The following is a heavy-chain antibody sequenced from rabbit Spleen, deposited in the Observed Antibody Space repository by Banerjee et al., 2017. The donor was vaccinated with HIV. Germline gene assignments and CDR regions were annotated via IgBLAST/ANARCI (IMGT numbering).Heavy chain of an antibody. D-gene: IGHD8-1*01. CDR1: GIDFSKYYY. CDR2: IDVTRSGNT. V-gene: IGHV1S45*01. Sequence: QQQLEESGGGLVKPGGTLTLTCKVSGIDFSKYYYMCWVRQAPGKGLELIACIDVTRSGNTYYASWAKGRFTISKTSSTTVTLQMTSLTAADTATYFCARDTGSSFSSYGMDLWGPGTLVTVS. CDR3: ARDTGSSFSSYGMDL. J-gene: IGHJ6*01.